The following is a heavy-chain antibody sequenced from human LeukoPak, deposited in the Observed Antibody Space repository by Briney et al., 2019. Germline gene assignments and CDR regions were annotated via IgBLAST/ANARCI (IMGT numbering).Heavy chain of an antibody. CDR1: GFTFSSYA. CDR3: ARDSSGWPYYFDY. Sequence: GGSLRLSCAASGFTFSSYAMHWVRQAPGKGLEYVSAISSNGGSTYYANSVEGRFTISRDNSKNTLYLQMGSLRAEDIAVYYCARDSSGWPYYFDYWGQGTLVTVSS. CDR2: ISSNGGST. V-gene: IGHV3-64*01. D-gene: IGHD6-19*01. J-gene: IGHJ4*02.